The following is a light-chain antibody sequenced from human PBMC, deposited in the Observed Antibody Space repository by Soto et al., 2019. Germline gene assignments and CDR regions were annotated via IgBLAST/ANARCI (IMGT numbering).Light chain of an antibody. CDR1: SSNIGAGYD. Sequence: QSVLTQTPSVSGAPGQRVTISCTGRSSNIGAGYDVHWYQHLPGTAPKLLIYGTTNRPSGVPDRFSGSKSGTSASLAITGLQAEDEGDYYCQSYDSTLSDRYVFGTGTKVTVL. J-gene: IGLJ1*01. CDR3: QSYDSTLSDRYV. V-gene: IGLV1-40*01. CDR2: GTT.